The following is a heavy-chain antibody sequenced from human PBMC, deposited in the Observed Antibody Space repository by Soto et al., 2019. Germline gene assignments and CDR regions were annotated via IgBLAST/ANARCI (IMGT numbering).Heavy chain of an antibody. V-gene: IGHV5-51*01. CDR2: IYPGDSDT. CDR3: ARGGAYITGWEPPPEDSSGLDV. Sequence: GESLKISCKGSGYSFTSYWIGWVRQMPGKGLEWMGIIYPGDSDTRYSPPFQGLVTISADRSSSTAYLQCNSLKASDTAMYFCARGGAYITGWEPPPEDSSGLDVWGQGTTVTVSS. D-gene: IGHD6-19*01. J-gene: IGHJ6*02. CDR1: GYSFTSYW.